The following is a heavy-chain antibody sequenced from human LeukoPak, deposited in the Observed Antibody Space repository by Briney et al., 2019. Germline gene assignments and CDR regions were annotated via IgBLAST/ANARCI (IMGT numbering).Heavy chain of an antibody. J-gene: IGHJ2*01. CDR1: GGSISSGSYY. CDR3: ASAVTYYYDSSGRAALGYFDL. CDR2: IYTSGST. D-gene: IGHD3-22*01. V-gene: IGHV4-61*02. Sequence: SETLSLTCTVSGGSISSGSYYWSWIRQPAGKGLEWIGRIYTSGSTNYNPSLKSRVTISVDTSKNQFSLKLSSVTAADTAVYYCASAVTYYYDSSGRAALGYFDLWGRGTLVTVSS.